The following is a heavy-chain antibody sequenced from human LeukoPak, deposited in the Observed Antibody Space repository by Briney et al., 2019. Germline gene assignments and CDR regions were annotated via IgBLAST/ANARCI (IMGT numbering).Heavy chain of an antibody. CDR2: INSDGSST. Sequence: QPGGSLRLSCAASGFTFSSYWMHWVRQAPGKGLVWVSRINSDGSSTSYADSVKGRFTISRDNARNTLYLQMSSLRAGDTAVYYCSRGLYVPPDYWGQGTLVTVSS. D-gene: IGHD2-2*02. CDR1: GFTFSSYW. J-gene: IGHJ4*02. CDR3: SRGLYVPPDY. V-gene: IGHV3-74*01.